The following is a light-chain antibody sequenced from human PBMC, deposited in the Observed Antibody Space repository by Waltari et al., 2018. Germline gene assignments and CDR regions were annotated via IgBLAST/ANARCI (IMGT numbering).Light chain of an antibody. Sequence: QSVLTQPPSASGTPGQRVTISCSGRNSNIGSNTVNLYQQLPGTAPKLLIYSNNRRPAGVPDRVSDSKSGTAASLASSGLQSEDEANYYCAAWDDSLYVLFGGGTKLTVL. CDR3: AAWDDSLYVL. V-gene: IGLV1-44*01. CDR1: NSNIGSNT. J-gene: IGLJ2*01. CDR2: SNN.